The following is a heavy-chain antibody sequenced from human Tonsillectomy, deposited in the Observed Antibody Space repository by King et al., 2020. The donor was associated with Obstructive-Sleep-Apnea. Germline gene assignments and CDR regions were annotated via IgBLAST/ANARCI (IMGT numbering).Heavy chain of an antibody. D-gene: IGHD3-10*01. CDR2: VHYTGYT. CDR3: ARDPGHYCDY. CDR1: GASIRGGGYS. V-gene: IGHV4-30-4*07. J-gene: IGHJ4*02. Sequence: VQLQESGPGLVKPSQTLSLTCGVSGASIRGGGYSWTWIRQPPGKRLEWIGNVHYTGYTYYHPSLKSRLTISLDTSKNQFSLKLRSLTAADTAGYYCARDPGHYCDYWGQGSLVTVSS.